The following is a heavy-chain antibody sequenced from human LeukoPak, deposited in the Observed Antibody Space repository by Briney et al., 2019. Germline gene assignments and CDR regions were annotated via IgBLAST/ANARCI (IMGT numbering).Heavy chain of an antibody. CDR3: ARGSYGSGTYYDVD. D-gene: IGHD3-10*01. CDR2: IIPIFGTA. CDR1: GGTFSSYA. J-gene: IGHJ4*02. Sequence: PSASVKVSCKASGGTFSSYAISWVRQAPGQGLEWMGGIIPIFGTANYAQKFQGRVTMTTDTSTSTAYMELRSLRSDDTAVYYCARGSYGSGTYYDVDWGQGTLITASS. V-gene: IGHV1-69*05.